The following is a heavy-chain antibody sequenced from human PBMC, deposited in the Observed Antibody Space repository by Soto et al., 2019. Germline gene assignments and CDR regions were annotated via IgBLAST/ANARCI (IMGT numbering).Heavy chain of an antibody. Sequence: PGESLKISCKGSGYSFTSYWIAWVRQMPGKGLEWMGIMYPGDSDGRYSPSFQGQVTMSADKSISTAYLQWSSLKASDTAMYYCARVLTSRPVYWGQGTLVTVSS. CDR2: MYPGDSDG. D-gene: IGHD6-6*01. CDR1: GYSFTSYW. J-gene: IGHJ4*02. V-gene: IGHV5-51*01. CDR3: ARVLTSRPVY.